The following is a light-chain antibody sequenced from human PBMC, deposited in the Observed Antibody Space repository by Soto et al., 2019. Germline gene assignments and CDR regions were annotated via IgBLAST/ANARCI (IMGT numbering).Light chain of an antibody. J-gene: IGKJ1*01. Sequence: DIQMNQSPSSLSASVGDRVTITCRASQSISSYLNWYPQKPGKAPKLLIYAASSLQSGVPARFSGSGSGTDFTITISSRQPEDFATYYCQQSYSTPPTFGQRTKV. CDR3: QQSYSTPPT. V-gene: IGKV1-39*01. CDR1: QSISSY. CDR2: AAS.